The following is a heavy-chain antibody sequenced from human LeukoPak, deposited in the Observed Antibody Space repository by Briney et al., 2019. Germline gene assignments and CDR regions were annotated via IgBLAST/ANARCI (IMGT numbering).Heavy chain of an antibody. CDR1: GFTFSSYS. CDR3: AKPHGYYYYMDV. V-gene: IGHV3-21*01. J-gene: IGHJ6*03. Sequence: PGGSLRLSCAASGFTFSSYSMNWVRQAPGKGPEWVSSISSSSSYIYYADSVKGRFTISRDNAKNSLYLQMNSLRAEDTAVYYCAKPHGYYYYMDVWGKGTTVTISS. CDR2: ISSSSSYI.